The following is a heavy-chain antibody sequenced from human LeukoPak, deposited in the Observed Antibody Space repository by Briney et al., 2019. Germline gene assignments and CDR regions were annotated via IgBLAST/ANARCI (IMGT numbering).Heavy chain of an antibody. CDR3: ASCYDSSGCTCRGHWFDP. V-gene: IGHV1-2*02. J-gene: IGHJ5*02. D-gene: IGHD3-22*01. CDR1: GYTFTSYA. CDR2: ITPSGGT. Sequence: GTSVKVSCKASGYTFTSYAMHWVRQAPGQGLEWMGWITPSGGTNYPQKFQGRVAITRDTSITTAYMDLSRLTSDDTAVYYCASCYDSSGCTCRGHWFDPWGQGTLVTVSS.